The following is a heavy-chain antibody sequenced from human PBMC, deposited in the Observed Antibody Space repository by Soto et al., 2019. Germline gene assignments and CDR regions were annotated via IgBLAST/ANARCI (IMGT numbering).Heavy chain of an antibody. D-gene: IGHD5-18*01. J-gene: IGHJ4*02. CDR2: IIPLFGTA. V-gene: IGHV1-69*14. CDR1: GGTFSTYA. CDR3: ARGIQLWLRRINNGYSG. Sequence: QVQLVQSGAEVKKPESSVKVSCKAPGGTFSTYAISWVRQAPGQGLEWMGGIIPLFGTANYAQRLQDRVTIPADKSTTTVNMELTSLRSEDTAVYFCARGIQLWLRRINNGYSGWGQGTLVTVSS.